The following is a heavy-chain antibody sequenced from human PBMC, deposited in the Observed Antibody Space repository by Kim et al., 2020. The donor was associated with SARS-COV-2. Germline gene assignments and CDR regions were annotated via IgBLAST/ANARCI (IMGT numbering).Heavy chain of an antibody. J-gene: IGHJ4*02. CDR2: IKHDGSIK. D-gene: IGHD2-2*01. CDR3: AREREYQDLEECFDN. V-gene: IGHV3-7*03. CDR1: GFTFSSYW. Sequence: GGSLRLSCTASGFTFSSYWMSWVRQAPGKGLEWVANIKHDGSIKHYVDSVRGRFTISRDNAEKSLYLQMNRLRAEDTAVYYCAREREYQDLEECFDNCGQGTLVTVSS.